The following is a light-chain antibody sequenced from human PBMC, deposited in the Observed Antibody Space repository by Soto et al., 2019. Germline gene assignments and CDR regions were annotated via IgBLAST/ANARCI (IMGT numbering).Light chain of an antibody. CDR1: QSVGSY. Sequence: EIVLTQSPATLSLSPGERATLSCRASQSVGSYLAWYQQRPGQAPRLLIYDVSNRAPDIPGRFSGSGSGTDFTLTISSLEPEDLAVYYCQHRASWPLTFGGGTKVEIK. CDR3: QHRASWPLT. V-gene: IGKV3-11*01. CDR2: DVS. J-gene: IGKJ4*01.